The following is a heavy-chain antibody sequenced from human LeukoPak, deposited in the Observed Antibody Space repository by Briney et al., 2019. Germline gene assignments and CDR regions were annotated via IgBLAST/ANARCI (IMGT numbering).Heavy chain of an antibody. Sequence: GGSLRLSCAASGFTFSSYAMHWVRQAPGKGLEWVAVISYDGSNKYYADSVKGRFTISRDNAKNSLYLQMNSLRAEDTAVYYCARIRSGGFDYWGQGTLVTVSS. CDR3: ARIRSGGFDY. D-gene: IGHD6-25*01. V-gene: IGHV3-30-3*01. CDR1: GFTFSSYA. CDR2: ISYDGSNK. J-gene: IGHJ4*02.